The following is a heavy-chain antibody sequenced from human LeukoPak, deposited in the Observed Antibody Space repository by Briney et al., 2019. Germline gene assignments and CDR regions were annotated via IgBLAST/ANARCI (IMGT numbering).Heavy chain of an antibody. V-gene: IGHV4-59*08. Sequence: SETLSLTCTVSGGSISSYYWSWIWQPPGKGLEWIGYINYSGSTKYNPSLKSRVTISVDTSKNQFSLKVSSVTAADTAVYYCASSSGYPYYFDYWGQGTLVTVSS. CDR3: ASSSGYPYYFDY. J-gene: IGHJ4*02. D-gene: IGHD3-22*01. CDR2: INYSGST. CDR1: GGSISSYY.